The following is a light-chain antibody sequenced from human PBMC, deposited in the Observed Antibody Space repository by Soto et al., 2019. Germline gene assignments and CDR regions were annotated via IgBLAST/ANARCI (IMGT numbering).Light chain of an antibody. V-gene: IGKV4-1*01. CDR3: QQYYSTPQT. J-gene: IGKJ2*01. CDR1: QSVLYSSNNKDY. CDR2: WAS. Sequence: DIVLTQSPDSLAVSLGERATINCKSSQSVLYSSNNKDYLAWYQQKPGQPPKLLIYWASTRESGVPDRFSGSGSETDFTLTISSLQAEDVAAYYCQQYYSTPQTFGQGTKLEIK.